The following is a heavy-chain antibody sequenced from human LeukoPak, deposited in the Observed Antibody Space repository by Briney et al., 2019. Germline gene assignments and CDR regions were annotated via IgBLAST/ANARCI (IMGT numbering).Heavy chain of an antibody. CDR2: IYYSGST. D-gene: IGHD1-26*01. CDR3: AGEGGQLVGAFDI. Sequence: SETLSLTFAVYGGSFSGYYWSWIRQPPGKRLEWIGYIYYSGSTNYNPSLKSRVTILVDTSQNQFSLTLSSVTPADTAVYYCAGEGGQLVGAFDIWGQGTMVTVSS. CDR1: GGSFSGYY. J-gene: IGHJ3*02. V-gene: IGHV4-59*01.